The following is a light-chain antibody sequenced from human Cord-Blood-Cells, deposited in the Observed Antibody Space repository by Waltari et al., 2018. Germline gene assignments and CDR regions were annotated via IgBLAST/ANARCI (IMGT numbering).Light chain of an antibody. CDR3: QVWDSSSDHRV. Sequence: SYVLTQPPSVSVAPGKTARITCGGNYLGRKSGPWYQQKPGQAPVLVVYDDSDRPSGIPERFSGSNSGNTATLTISRVEAGDEADYYCQVWDSSSDHRVFGGGTKLTVL. J-gene: IGLJ3*02. V-gene: IGLV3-21*03. CDR2: DDS. CDR1: YLGRKS.